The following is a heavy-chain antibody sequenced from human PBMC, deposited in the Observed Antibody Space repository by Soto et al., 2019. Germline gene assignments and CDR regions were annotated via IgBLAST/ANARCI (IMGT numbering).Heavy chain of an antibody. CDR1: GDTFTDYY. CDR3: GRGGQVVVVTAALDY. Sequence: QVQLVQSGAEVKKPGASVKVSCKASGDTFTDYYIHWVRQAPGQGLEWMGTVNPSGGHTTYAQHFLGRMTMTRDTSTSTLYMELTSLTSEDTAVYYCGRGGQVVVVTAALDYWGQGTLVTVSS. CDR2: VNPSGGHT. V-gene: IGHV1-46*01. D-gene: IGHD2-21*02. J-gene: IGHJ4*02.